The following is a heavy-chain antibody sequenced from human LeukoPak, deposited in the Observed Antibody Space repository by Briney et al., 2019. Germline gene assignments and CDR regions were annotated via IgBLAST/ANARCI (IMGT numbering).Heavy chain of an antibody. CDR1: GFTFSSYA. V-gene: IGHV3-23*01. D-gene: IGHD5-24*01. Sequence: GGSLRLSCAASGFTFSSYAMSWVRQAPGKGLEWVSAISGSGGSTYYADSVKGRFTISRDNSKNTLYPQMNSLRAEDTAVYYCAKSGNGYNIRFDYWGQGTLVTVSS. CDR3: AKSGNGYNIRFDY. CDR2: ISGSGGST. J-gene: IGHJ4*02.